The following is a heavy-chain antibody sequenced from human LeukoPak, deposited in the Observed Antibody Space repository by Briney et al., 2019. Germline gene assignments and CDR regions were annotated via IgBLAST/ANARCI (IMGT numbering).Heavy chain of an antibody. J-gene: IGHJ6*02. CDR2: SYYSGCT. CDR1: GDSISSSSYD. CDR3: ARHGGSYDSRGYYCVVPRDYYYYGMDV. Sequence: SETLFLTCTVPGDSISSSSYDWGWFRQPPGKGLEWTVSSYYSGCTYYHPSLKSRDNISGDTTKNQFSLKLSSVTAADTAVYYCARHGGSYDSRGYYCVVPRDYYYYGMDVWGQGTTVTVSS. V-gene: IGHV4-39*01. D-gene: IGHD3-22*01.